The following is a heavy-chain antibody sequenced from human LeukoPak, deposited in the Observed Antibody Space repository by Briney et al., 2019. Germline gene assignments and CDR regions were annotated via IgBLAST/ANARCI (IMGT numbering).Heavy chain of an antibody. J-gene: IGHJ4*02. CDR3: ARAHTVTTVPWPSDY. Sequence: GGSLRVSCAASGFTFSSYAMSWVRQAPGKGLEWVSSISGSCGSTYYADSVKGRFTISRDNSKNTLYVQVNSLRAEDTAVYYCARAHTVTTVPWPSDYWGQGALVTVSS. CDR1: GFTFSSYA. CDR2: ISGSCGST. V-gene: IGHV3-23*01. D-gene: IGHD4-17*01.